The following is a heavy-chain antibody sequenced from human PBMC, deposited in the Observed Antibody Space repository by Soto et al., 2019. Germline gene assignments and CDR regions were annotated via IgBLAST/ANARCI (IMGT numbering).Heavy chain of an antibody. CDR3: ARTTTVVTPDAFDI. Sequence: QVQLQESGPGLVKPSQTLSLTCTVSGGSISSGDYYWSWIRQPPGKGLEWIGYIYYSGSTYYNPSLKSRVTISLDRSNNQFSLKLSSVTAAATAVYYWARTTTVVTPDAFDIWGQGTMVTVSS. CDR2: IYYSGST. CDR1: GGSISSGDYY. V-gene: IGHV4-30-4*01. J-gene: IGHJ3*02. D-gene: IGHD4-17*01.